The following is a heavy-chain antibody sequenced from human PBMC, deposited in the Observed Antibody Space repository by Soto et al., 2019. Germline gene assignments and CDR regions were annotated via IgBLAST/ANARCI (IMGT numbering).Heavy chain of an antibody. D-gene: IGHD6-19*01. CDR1: GGSISDNNW. J-gene: IGHJ4*02. CDR3: ARHIGVAGTRGFDY. Sequence: QVQLQESGPGLVKPSGTLSLTCAVSGGSISDNNWWSWVRQPPGKGLEWIGESYHRGTTNYNPPLKSRVTISMDKSKNQISMVLNSVTAADSAVYYCARHIGVAGTRGFDYWGQGTLVTVSS. CDR2: SYHRGTT. V-gene: IGHV4-4*02.